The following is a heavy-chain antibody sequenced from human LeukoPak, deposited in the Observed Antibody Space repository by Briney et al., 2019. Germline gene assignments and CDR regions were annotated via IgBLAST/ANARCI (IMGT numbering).Heavy chain of an antibody. CDR1: GFTFSSNW. J-gene: IGHJ4*02. V-gene: IGHV3-74*01. D-gene: IGHD3-22*01. CDR3: ARVDSHGYYSFDY. CDR2: INSDGSST. Sequence: GGSLRLSCAASGFTFSSNWMHWVRQAPGKGLVWVSRINSDGSSTSYADSVKGRFTIYRDNAKNTLYVQMNSVRVEDTAVYCCARVDSHGYYSFDYWGRGTLVAGSS.